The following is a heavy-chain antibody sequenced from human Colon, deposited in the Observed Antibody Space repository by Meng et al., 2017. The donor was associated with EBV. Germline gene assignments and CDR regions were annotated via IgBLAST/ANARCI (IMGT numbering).Heavy chain of an antibody. Sequence: QVHLQESGPGLVKPSQTLSLTCTVSGGSVSSGGYYWTWIRQHPGKGLEWFGHIYYSGSTFYNPSLKRRVIISIDTSKNQFSLNLRSVTAADTAVYYCARASSGWDYFDYWGQGTLVTVSS. V-gene: IGHV4-31*03. J-gene: IGHJ4*02. CDR3: ARASSGWDYFDY. CDR2: IYYSGST. CDR1: GGSVSSGGYY. D-gene: IGHD6-19*01.